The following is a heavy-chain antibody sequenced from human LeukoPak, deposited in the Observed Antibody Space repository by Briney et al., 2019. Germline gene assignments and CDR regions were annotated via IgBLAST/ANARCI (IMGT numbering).Heavy chain of an antibody. CDR2: INHSGST. Sequence: ASETLSLTCAVYGGSFSGYYWSWIRQPPGKGLEWIGEINHSGSTNYNPSLKSRVTISVDTSKNQFSLKLSSVTAADTAVYYCARPRYYYGSSGYYYGAFDIWGQGTMVTVSS. CDR1: GGSFSGYY. V-gene: IGHV4-34*01. J-gene: IGHJ3*02. D-gene: IGHD3-22*01. CDR3: ARPRYYYGSSGYYYGAFDI.